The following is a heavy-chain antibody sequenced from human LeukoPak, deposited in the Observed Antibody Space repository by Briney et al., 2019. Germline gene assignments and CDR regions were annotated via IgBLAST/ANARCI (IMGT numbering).Heavy chain of an antibody. Sequence: GESLKISCKGSGYSFTTYWIGWVRQMPGKGLEWMGIIYPGDSDTIYSPSFQGQVTISADKSISTAYLQWSSLKASDTAMYYCARQDDSSGWSIDYWGQGTLVTVSS. V-gene: IGHV5-51*01. CDR1: GYSFTTYW. CDR2: IYPGDSDT. J-gene: IGHJ4*02. CDR3: ARQDDSSGWSIDY. D-gene: IGHD6-19*01.